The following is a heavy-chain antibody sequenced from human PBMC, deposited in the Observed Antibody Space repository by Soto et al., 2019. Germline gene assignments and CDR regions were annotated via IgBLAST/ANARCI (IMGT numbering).Heavy chain of an antibody. CDR2: IYHSGST. CDR3: AIDYMVLEIMRWFDP. D-gene: IGHD3-10*01. CDR1: GGSISSSNW. J-gene: IGHJ5*02. Sequence: QVQLQESGPGLVKPSGTLSLTCAVSGGSISSSNWWSWVRQPPGKGLEWIGEIYHSGSTNYNPSLKNRVTKPVDKYKTQYSLKRNSVTAAYTAVNYCAIDYMVLEIMRWFDPWCQGTLVTVSS. V-gene: IGHV4-4*02.